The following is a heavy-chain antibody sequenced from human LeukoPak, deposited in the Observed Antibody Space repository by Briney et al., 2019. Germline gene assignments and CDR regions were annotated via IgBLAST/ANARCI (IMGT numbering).Heavy chain of an antibody. CDR1: GDSINGYF. CDR2: IYYRGGT. CDR3: ARHGNTGPVSGLPLDH. J-gene: IGHJ4*01. V-gene: IGHV4-59*08. Sequence: SETLSLTCTVSGDSINGYFWSWIRQPPGQGLEWVGYIYYRGGTSYNTSLGGRITVSLDTSRNQFFLRLTSVTPADTAMYYCARHGNTGPVSGLPLDHWGHGTLVSVSS. D-gene: IGHD6-19*01.